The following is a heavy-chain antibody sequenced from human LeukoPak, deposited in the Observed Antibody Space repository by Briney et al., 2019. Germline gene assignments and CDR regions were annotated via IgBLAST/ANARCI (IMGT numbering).Heavy chain of an antibody. D-gene: IGHD6-19*01. V-gene: IGHV4-34*01. J-gene: IGHJ4*02. CDR2: INHSGST. CDR3: ERSGPRYSSGWYRGYYFDY. CDR1: GGSFSGYY. Sequence: TSETLSLTCAVYGGSFSGYYWSWIRQPPGKGLEWIGEINHSGSTNYNPSLKGRVTISVDTSKNQFSLKLSSVTAADTAVYYCERSGPRYSSGWYRGYYFDYWGQGTLVTVSS.